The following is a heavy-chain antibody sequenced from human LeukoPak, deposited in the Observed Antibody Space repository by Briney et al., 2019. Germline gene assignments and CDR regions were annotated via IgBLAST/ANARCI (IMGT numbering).Heavy chain of an antibody. J-gene: IGHJ3*02. CDR3: ARARLNRGYYAPGYAFDI. V-gene: IGHV1-3*01. CDR2: INAGNGNT. Sequence: ASVKVSCKASGYTFTSYAMHWVRQAPGQRLEWMGWINAGNGNTKYSQKFQGRVTITRDTSASTAYMELRSLRSEDAAVYYCARARLNRGYYAPGYAFDIWGQGTMVTVSS. D-gene: IGHD1-26*01. CDR1: GYTFTSYA.